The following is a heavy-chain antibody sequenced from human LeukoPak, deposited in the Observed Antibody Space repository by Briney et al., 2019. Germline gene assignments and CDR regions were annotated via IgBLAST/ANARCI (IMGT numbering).Heavy chain of an antibody. CDR2: IRYDESEK. D-gene: IGHD5-12*01. CDR1: GFTFSRYG. Sequence: QAGGSLRLSCAASGFTFSRYGMHWVRQAPGKGLEWVAFIRYDESEKHYADSVEGRFTISRDTSKSTLYLQMSSLRVEDTALYYCARVRIELDDDAVDIWGQGTMVTVSS. V-gene: IGHV3-30*02. CDR3: ARVRIELDDDAVDI. J-gene: IGHJ3*02.